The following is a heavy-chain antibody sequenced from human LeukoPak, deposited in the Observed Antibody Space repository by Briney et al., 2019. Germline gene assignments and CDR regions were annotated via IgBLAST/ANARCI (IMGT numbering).Heavy chain of an antibody. J-gene: IGHJ4*02. CDR1: GYTVTSYD. CDR2: MNPDSGNT. Sequence: ASVKVSCKASGYTVTSYDINWVRQATGQGLEWMGWMNPDSGNTGYAQKFQGRVTMTRNTSISTAYMELSSLRSEDTAVYYCARDRDTAVTVDYWGQGTLVTVSS. D-gene: IGHD5-18*01. CDR3: ARDRDTAVTVDY. V-gene: IGHV1-8*01.